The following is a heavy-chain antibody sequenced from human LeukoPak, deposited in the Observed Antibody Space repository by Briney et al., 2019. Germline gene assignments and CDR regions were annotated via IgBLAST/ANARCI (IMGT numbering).Heavy chain of an antibody. D-gene: IGHD2-2*01. CDR2: ISSSSSYI. Sequence: GGSLRLSCAASGFTFSSYSMNWVRQAPGKGLEWVSSISSSSSYIYYADSVKGRFTISKDNAKNSLYLQMNSLRAEDTAVYYCARDPSSTSFDYWGQGTLVTVSS. J-gene: IGHJ4*02. V-gene: IGHV3-21*01. CDR1: GFTFSSYS. CDR3: ARDPSSTSFDY.